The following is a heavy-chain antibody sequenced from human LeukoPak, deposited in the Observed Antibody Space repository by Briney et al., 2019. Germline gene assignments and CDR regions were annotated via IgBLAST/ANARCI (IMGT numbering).Heavy chain of an antibody. J-gene: IGHJ4*02. CDR3: ARIADSSGYYYVFSY. Sequence: ASVKVSCKASGYTFTSYGISWVRQAPGQGLEWMGWINPNSGGTNYAQKFQGRVTMTRDTSISTAYMELSRLRSDDTAVYYCARIADSSGYYYVFSYWGQGTLVTVSS. V-gene: IGHV1-2*02. D-gene: IGHD3-22*01. CDR2: INPNSGGT. CDR1: GYTFTSYG.